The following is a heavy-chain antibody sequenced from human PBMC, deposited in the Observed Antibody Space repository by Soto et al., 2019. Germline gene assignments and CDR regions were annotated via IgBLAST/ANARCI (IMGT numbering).Heavy chain of an antibody. J-gene: IGHJ4*02. Sequence: GASVKVSCKASGYTFTSYGISWVRQAPGQGLEWMGWISAYNGNTNYAQKLQGRVTMTTDTSTSTAYMELRSLRSDDTAVYYCARDWRDYVWGSYRPFDYWGRGTLVTVSS. CDR3: ARDWRDYVWGSYRPFDY. D-gene: IGHD3-16*02. CDR1: GYTFTSYG. V-gene: IGHV1-18*04. CDR2: ISAYNGNT.